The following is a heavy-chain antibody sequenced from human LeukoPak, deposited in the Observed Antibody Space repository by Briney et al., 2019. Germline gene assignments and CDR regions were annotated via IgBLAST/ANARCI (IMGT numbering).Heavy chain of an antibody. CDR1: GGTFSSYA. J-gene: IGHJ4*02. V-gene: IGHV1-69*13. D-gene: IGHD2-15*01. Sequence: GASVKVSCKASGGTFSSYAISWVRQAPGQGLEWMGGIIPIFGTANYAQKFQGRATITADESTSTAYMELSSLRSEDTAVYYCARDHTNCSGGSCYSGTSEFDYWGQGTLVTVSS. CDR3: ARDHTNCSGGSCYSGTSEFDY. CDR2: IIPIFGTA.